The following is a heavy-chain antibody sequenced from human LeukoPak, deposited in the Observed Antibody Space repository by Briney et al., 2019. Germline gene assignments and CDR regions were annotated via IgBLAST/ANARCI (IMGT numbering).Heavy chain of an antibody. V-gene: IGHV3-23*01. CDR3: TKDLSYWDN. D-gene: IGHD2-21*01. Sequence: GGSLRLSCAASGLTFSRSAMSWVRQAPGKGLEWVSTISASGGSRYYADFVKGRFTIARDTSKNTLYLQMNSLRVEDTAVYYCTKDLSYWDNWGQGTLVTVSS. J-gene: IGHJ4*02. CDR2: ISASGGSR. CDR1: GLTFSRSA.